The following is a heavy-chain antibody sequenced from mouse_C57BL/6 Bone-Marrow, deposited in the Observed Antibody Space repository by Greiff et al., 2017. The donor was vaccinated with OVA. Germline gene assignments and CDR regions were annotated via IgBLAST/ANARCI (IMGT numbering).Heavy chain of an antibody. V-gene: IGHV1-81*01. Sequence: VKLMESGAELARPGASVKLSCKASGYTFTSYGISWVKQRTGQGLEWIGEIYPRSGNTYYNEKFKGKATLTADKSSSTAYMELRSLTSEDSAVYFCARSGLLRSRWYFDVWGTGTTVTVSS. CDR3: ARSGLLRSRWYFDV. CDR1: GYTFTSYG. D-gene: IGHD1-1*01. CDR2: IYPRSGNT. J-gene: IGHJ1*03.